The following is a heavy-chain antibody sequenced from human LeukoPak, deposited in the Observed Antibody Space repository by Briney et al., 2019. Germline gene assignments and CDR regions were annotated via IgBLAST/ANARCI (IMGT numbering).Heavy chain of an antibody. V-gene: IGHV1-46*01. CDR3: ARVRDGYNDAYDL. Sequence: GASVKVSCKTSGYSFTSFNMHWVRQAPGQGLEWMGIIKPSGGNTNYAQEFQGRVTMTRDTSTSTVYMELSSLRSEDTAVYYCARVRDGYNDAYDLWGQGTMVTVSS. CDR1: GYSFTSFN. CDR2: IKPSGGNT. J-gene: IGHJ3*01. D-gene: IGHD5-24*01.